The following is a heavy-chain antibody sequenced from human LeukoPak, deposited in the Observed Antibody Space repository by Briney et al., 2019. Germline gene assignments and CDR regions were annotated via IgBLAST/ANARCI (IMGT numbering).Heavy chain of an antibody. Sequence: PGGSLRLSCAASGFTFSSYAMHWVRQAPGKGLEWVAVISYDGSNKYYADSVKGRFTISRDNSKNTLYLQMNSLRAEDTAVYYCTTAVVVGYYYGMDVWGQGTTVTVSS. CDR1: GFTFSSYA. V-gene: IGHV3-30-3*01. D-gene: IGHD2-2*01. J-gene: IGHJ6*02. CDR2: ISYDGSNK. CDR3: TTAVVVGYYYGMDV.